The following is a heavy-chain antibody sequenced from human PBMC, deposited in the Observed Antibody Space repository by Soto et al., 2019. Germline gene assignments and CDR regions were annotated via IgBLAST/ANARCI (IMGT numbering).Heavy chain of an antibody. CDR2: VSANNGHT. CDR3: ARDIESVTAKHFFYYYAMDV. Sequence: ASVKVSCKASGFTFSNYGLNWVRQAPGQGLEWMGWVSANNGHTNYAQNLQGRVSMTTDTSTSTAYMELRGLTFDDTAVYYCARDIESVTAKHFFYYYAMDVWGQGATVTVSS. V-gene: IGHV1-18*01. D-gene: IGHD2-8*01. J-gene: IGHJ6*02. CDR1: GFTFSNYG.